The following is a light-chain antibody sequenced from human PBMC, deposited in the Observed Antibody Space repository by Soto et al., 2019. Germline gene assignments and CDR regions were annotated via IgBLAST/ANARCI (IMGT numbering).Light chain of an antibody. CDR3: CSYAGIGTI. CDR1: SSDVGTYNL. J-gene: IGLJ2*01. V-gene: IGLV2-23*01. Sequence: SALTQPASVSGSPGQSITISCTGTSSDVGTYNLVSWYQLHAGKAPKLMIYEGSKRPSGVSNRFSGSKSDNTASLTISGLQAEDEADYYCCSYAGIGTIFGGGTKVTVL. CDR2: EGS.